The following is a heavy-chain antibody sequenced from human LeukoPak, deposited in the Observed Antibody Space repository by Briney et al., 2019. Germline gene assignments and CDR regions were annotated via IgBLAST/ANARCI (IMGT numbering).Heavy chain of an antibody. V-gene: IGHV4-59*01. CDR3: ARRYNWNYGWFDP. CDR2: IYYSGST. J-gene: IGHJ5*02. CDR1: GGSISSYY. Sequence: SETLSLTCTVSGGSISSYYWSWIRQPPGKGLEWIGYIYYSGSTNYNPSLKSRVTISVDTSKNQFSLKLSSVTAADTAVYYCARRYNWNYGWFDPWGQGTLVTVPS. D-gene: IGHD1-7*01.